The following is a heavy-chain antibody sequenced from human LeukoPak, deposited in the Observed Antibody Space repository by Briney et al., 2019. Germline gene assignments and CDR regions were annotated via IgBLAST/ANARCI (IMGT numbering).Heavy chain of an antibody. CDR3: VRVLNDYGDYGRGY. Sequence: SGGSLRLSCEVSGFTFSQYAMHWFRQSPGKGLEWVAVIWYDGSQTYYADSVKGRFTVSRDNSKDTVYLQMNSLRDEDTAVYYCVRVLNDYGDYGRGYWGQGTLVIVSS. V-gene: IGHV3-33*01. J-gene: IGHJ4*02. CDR2: IWYDGSQT. D-gene: IGHD4-17*01. CDR1: GFTFSQYA.